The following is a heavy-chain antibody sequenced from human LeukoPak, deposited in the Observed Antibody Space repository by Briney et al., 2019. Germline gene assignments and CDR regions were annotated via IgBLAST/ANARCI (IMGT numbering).Heavy chain of an antibody. D-gene: IGHD3-22*01. CDR2: IYPGDSDT. V-gene: IGHV5-51*01. CDR1: GYRLTDNW. J-gene: IGHJ3*02. Sequence: GESLKISCKISGYRLTDNWIGWVRQVPGKGLEWMGLIYPGDSDTRYSPSFQGQVSISADKSISTAYLQWSSLKASDTAMYYCARVRPQDSFDIWGQGTMVTVSS. CDR3: ARVRPQDSFDI.